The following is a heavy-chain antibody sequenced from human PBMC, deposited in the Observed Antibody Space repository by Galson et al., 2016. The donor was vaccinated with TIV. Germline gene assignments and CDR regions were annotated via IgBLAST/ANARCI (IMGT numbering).Heavy chain of an antibody. CDR2: IFHTGSI. J-gene: IGHJ4*02. D-gene: IGHD3-22*01. CDR3: ALRVPTDSNQWV. CDR1: GHSLTRGYY. V-gene: IGHV4-38-2*02. Sequence: TLSLTCSVSGHSLTRGYYGGWIRQPPGKGLEWIGAIFHTGSIDHNPSLKSRVTISVDTSNNRFSLNLGSVTAADTAVYFCALRVPTDSNQWVWDQGTLVPVSS.